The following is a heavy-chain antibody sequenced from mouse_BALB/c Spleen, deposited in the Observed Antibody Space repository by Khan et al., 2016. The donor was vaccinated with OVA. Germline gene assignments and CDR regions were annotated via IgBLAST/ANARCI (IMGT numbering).Heavy chain of an antibody. CDR2: INPSTGYT. D-gene: IGHD2-1*01. CDR1: GYTFTTYW. CDR3: ARRGVYGIVAY. V-gene: IGHV1-7*01. J-gene: IGHJ3*01. Sequence: QVQLQQSGAELAKPGASVKMSCKASGYTFTTYWMHWVKQRPGQGLDWIGYINPSTGYTEYNQKFKDKATLTADKSSSTAYMQLNSLTSEDSAVYYWARRGVYGIVAYWGQGTLVTVSA.